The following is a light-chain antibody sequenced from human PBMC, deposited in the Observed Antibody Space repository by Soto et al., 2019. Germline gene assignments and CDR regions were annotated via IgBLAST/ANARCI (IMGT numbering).Light chain of an antibody. J-gene: IGKJ1*01. CDR2: GAS. V-gene: IGKV3-20*01. CDR3: QQFGSSPWT. Sequence: EIVLTRSPGTLALSPGERATLSCRASQNISSSSLAWYQQKPGQAPRLLIYGASSRATGIPDRFSGSGSGTDFTLTISRLEPEDFAVYYCQQFGSSPWTFGQGTKVEI. CDR1: QNISSSS.